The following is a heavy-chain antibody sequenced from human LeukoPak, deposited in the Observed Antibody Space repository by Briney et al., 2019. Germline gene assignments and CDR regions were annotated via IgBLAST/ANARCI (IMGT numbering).Heavy chain of an antibody. CDR2: IIPIFGTA. CDR3: AREDDYGGNSEAFDI. D-gene: IGHD4-23*01. V-gene: IGHV1-69*13. J-gene: IGHJ3*02. Sequence: GASVKVSCKASGGTFSSYAISWVRRAPGQGLEWMGGIIPIFGTANYAQKFQGRVTITADESTSTAYMELSSLRSEDTAVYYCAREDDYGGNSEAFDIWGQGTMVTVSS. CDR1: GGTFSSYA.